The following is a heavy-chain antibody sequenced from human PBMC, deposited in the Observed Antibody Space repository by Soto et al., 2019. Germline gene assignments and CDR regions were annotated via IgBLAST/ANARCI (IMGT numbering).Heavy chain of an antibody. J-gene: IGHJ2*01. Sequence: QVQLVQSGAEVKKPGSSVKVSCKASGGTFSSYAISWVRQAPGQGLEWMGGIIPIFGTANYAQKFQGRVTITADETTSTGDMELSSLRSEDTAVYYCARDREYSYGRYWYFDLWGRGTLVTVSS. V-gene: IGHV1-69*01. CDR2: IIPIFGTA. CDR3: ARDREYSYGRYWYFDL. D-gene: IGHD5-18*01. CDR1: GGTFSSYA.